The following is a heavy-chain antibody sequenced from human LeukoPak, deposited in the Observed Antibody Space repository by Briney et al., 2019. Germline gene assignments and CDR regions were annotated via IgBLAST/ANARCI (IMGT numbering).Heavy chain of an antibody. CDR2: ISSNGGST. CDR1: GFTFSSYA. D-gene: IGHD6-13*01. CDR3: ARELTEHSSSWFDP. J-gene: IGHJ5*02. V-gene: IGHV3-64*01. Sequence: GGSLRLSCAASGFTFSSYAMHWVRQAPGKGLQYVSAISSNGGSTYYANSVKGRFTISRDNSKNTLYLQMGSLRTEDMAVYYCARELTEHSSSWFDPWGQGTLVTVSS.